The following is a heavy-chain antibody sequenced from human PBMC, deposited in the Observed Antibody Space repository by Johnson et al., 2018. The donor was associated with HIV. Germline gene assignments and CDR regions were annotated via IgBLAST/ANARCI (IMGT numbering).Heavy chain of an antibody. CDR1: GFTFSAYW. CDR3: ARAHLMFPKNAFDV. J-gene: IGHJ3*01. CDR2: ISGSGGST. D-gene: IGHD3-10*02. V-gene: IGHV3-23*04. Sequence: VQLVESGGGLVQPGGSLRLSCAASGFTFSAYWMTWVRQAPGKGLEWVSAISGSGGSTYYADSVKGRFTISRDNVKNSVFLQMNTLGADDTAFYYCARAHLMFPKNAFDVWGQGAMVMVSS.